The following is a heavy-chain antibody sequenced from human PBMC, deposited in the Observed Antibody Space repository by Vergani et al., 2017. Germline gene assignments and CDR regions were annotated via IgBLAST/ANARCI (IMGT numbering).Heavy chain of an antibody. Sequence: QVQLVESGGGSVKPGGSLRLSCAASGFTFSDYYMSWIRQAPGKGLEWVSYISSSSSYTNYADSVKGRFTISRDNAKNSLYLQMNSLRAEDTAVYYCARSYRHHDAFDIWGQGTMVTVSS. J-gene: IGHJ3*02. CDR1: GFTFSDYY. D-gene: IGHD1-1*01. CDR2: ISSSSSYT. CDR3: ARSYRHHDAFDI. V-gene: IGHV3-11*05.